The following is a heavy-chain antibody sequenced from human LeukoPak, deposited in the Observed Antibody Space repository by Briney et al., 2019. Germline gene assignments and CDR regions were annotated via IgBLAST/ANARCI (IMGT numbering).Heavy chain of an antibody. CDR1: GYTFTSYG. V-gene: IGHV1-18*01. CDR2: ISAYNGNT. Sequence: ASVKVSCKASGYTFTSYGIGWVRQAPGQGLEWMGWISAYNGNTNYAQKLQGRVTMTTDTSTGTAYMELRSLRSDDTAVYYCARDSTYYDSSGYYHRLDYWGQGTLVTVSS. D-gene: IGHD3-22*01. CDR3: ARDSTYYDSSGYYHRLDY. J-gene: IGHJ4*02.